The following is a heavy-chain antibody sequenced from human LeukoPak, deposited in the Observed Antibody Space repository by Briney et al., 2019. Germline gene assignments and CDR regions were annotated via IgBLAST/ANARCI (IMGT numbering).Heavy chain of an antibody. CDR1: GYTFTSCY. Sequence: ASVKVSCEASGYTFTSCYVHWVRLAPGQGLEWMGLINPNDGGTSYAQKFQGRVTMTRDMSTSTVYMEVSSLRSEDTAVYYCARDLGSGWYYFDSWGQGTLVTVSS. CDR3: ARDLGSGWYYFDS. CDR2: INPNDGGT. V-gene: IGHV1-46*01. D-gene: IGHD6-19*01. J-gene: IGHJ4*02.